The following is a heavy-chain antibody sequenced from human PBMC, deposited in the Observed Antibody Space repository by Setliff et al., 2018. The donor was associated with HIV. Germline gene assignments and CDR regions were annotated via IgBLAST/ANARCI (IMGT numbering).Heavy chain of an antibody. V-gene: IGHV4-59*01. CDR1: GGSISSYY. CDR2: IYYSGST. Sequence: PSETLSLTCTVSGGSISSYYWSWIRKPPGKGLEWIGYIYYSGSTNYNPSLKSRVTISVDTSKNQFSLKQSSVTAADTAVYYCARAPKGYYYYYIDFWGKGTTVTVSS. CDR3: ARAPKGYYYYYIDF. J-gene: IGHJ6*03.